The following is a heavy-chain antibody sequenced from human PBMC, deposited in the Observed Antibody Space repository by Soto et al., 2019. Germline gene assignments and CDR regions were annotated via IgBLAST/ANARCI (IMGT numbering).Heavy chain of an antibody. CDR1: GFTFTSFA. D-gene: IGHD5-12*01. CDR2: IVVGSGNT. J-gene: IGHJ4*02. Sequence: SVKVSCKASGFTFTSFAVQWVRQARGQRLEWIGWIVVGSGNTNYAQKFQERVTITRDMSTSTAYMELSSLRSEDTAVYYCAAVVSGYNYYFDYWGQGTLVTVSS. V-gene: IGHV1-58*01. CDR3: AAVVSGYNYYFDY.